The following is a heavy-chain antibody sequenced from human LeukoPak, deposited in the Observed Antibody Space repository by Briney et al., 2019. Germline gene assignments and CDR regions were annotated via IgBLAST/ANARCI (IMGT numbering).Heavy chain of an antibody. J-gene: IGHJ5*02. CDR3: ARATYGSGIWWFDP. D-gene: IGHD3-10*01. V-gene: IGHV4-4*07. CDR1: GGSISSYY. CDR2: IYTSGST. Sequence: SETLSLTCTVSGGSISSYYWSWIRQPAGKGLEWIGRIYTSGSTNYNPSLKSRVTMSVDTSKNQFPLKLSSVTAADAAVYYCARATYGSGIWWFDPWGQGTLVTVSS.